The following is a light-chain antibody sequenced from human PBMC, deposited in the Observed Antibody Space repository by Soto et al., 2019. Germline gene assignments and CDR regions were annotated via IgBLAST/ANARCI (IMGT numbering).Light chain of an antibody. Sequence: DIQMTQSPSSLSASVGDRVTITCQASQDISSYLNWYQQKPGKAPKLLIYGASNLETGVPPRFSGSVAGTDFTFTISSLQPEDIATYYCQQYDNLPRLTFGGGNKVEIK. CDR2: GAS. J-gene: IGKJ4*01. CDR1: QDISSY. V-gene: IGKV1-33*01. CDR3: QQYDNLPRLT.